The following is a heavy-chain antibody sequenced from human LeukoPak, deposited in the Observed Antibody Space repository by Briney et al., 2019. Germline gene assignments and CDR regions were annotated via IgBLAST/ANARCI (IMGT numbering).Heavy chain of an antibody. V-gene: IGHV4-4*09. Sequence: PSETLSLTCTVAGGSISSYYWSWIRQPPGKGLEWIGYIYTSGSTNYNTSLKSRVTISVDTSKNQFSLKLSSVTAADTAVYYCARRGCSSTSCYTEEWFDPWGQGTLVTVSS. D-gene: IGHD2-2*02. J-gene: IGHJ5*02. CDR2: IYTSGST. CDR1: GGSISSYY. CDR3: ARRGCSSTSCYTEEWFDP.